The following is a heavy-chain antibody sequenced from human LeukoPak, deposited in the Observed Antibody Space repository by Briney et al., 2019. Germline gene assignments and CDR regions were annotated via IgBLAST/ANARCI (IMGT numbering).Heavy chain of an antibody. CDR2: ISGSGGST. CDR1: GFTFSGYD. V-gene: IGHV3-23*01. J-gene: IGHJ4*02. CDR3: AKDPTKYYYDSSGYHHFDY. Sequence: GGFLRLSCAASGFTFSGYDINWVRQAPGKGLEWVSAISGSGGSTYYADSVKGRFTISRDNSKNTLYLQMNSLRAEDTAVYYCAKDPTKYYYDSSGYHHFDYWGQGTLVTVSS. D-gene: IGHD3-22*01.